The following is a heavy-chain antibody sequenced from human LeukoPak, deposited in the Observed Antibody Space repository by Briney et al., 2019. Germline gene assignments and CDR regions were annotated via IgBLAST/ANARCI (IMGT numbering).Heavy chain of an antibody. CDR3: GMIQGWFGDAIDY. D-gene: IGHD3-10*01. CDR2: INPNSGGT. J-gene: IGHJ4*02. Sequence: ASVKVSCKASRYTFTGYYMHWVRQAPGQGLEWMGWINPNSGGTNYAQKFQGRVTMTRDTSISTAYMELSRLRSDDTAVYYCGMIQGWFGDAIDYWGQGTLVTVSS. CDR1: RYTFTGYY. V-gene: IGHV1-2*02.